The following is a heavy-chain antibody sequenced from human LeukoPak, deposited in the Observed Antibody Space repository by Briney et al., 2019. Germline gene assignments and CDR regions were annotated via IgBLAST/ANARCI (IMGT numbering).Heavy chain of an antibody. V-gene: IGHV3-33*06. D-gene: IGHD2-21*02. Sequence: GGSLRLSCAASGFTFSNFWMHWVRQAPGKGLEWVAVIWYDGSNKYYADSVKGRFTISRDNSKNTLYLQMIGLRAEDTAVFYCAKVFCGADCLDHFDHWGQGTLVTVSS. CDR1: GFTFSNFW. CDR3: AKVFCGADCLDHFDH. CDR2: IWYDGSNK. J-gene: IGHJ4*02.